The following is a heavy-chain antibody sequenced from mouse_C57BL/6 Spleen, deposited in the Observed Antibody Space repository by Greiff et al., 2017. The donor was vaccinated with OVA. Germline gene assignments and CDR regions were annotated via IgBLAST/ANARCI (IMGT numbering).Heavy chain of an antibody. V-gene: IGHV1-69*01. Sequence: QVQLQQPGAELVMPGASVKLSCKASGYTFTSYWMHWVKQRPGQGLEWIGEIDPSDSYTNYNQKFKGKSTLTVDKSSSTAYMHLSSLTSEDSAVYYCARRTGTGTGDFDYWGQGTTLTVSS. CDR2: IDPSDSYT. J-gene: IGHJ2*01. CDR3: ARRTGTGTGDFDY. D-gene: IGHD4-1*01. CDR1: GYTFTSYW.